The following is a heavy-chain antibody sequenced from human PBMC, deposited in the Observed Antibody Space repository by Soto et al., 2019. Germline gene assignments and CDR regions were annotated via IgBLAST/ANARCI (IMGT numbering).Heavy chain of an antibody. V-gene: IGHV3-7*01. CDR2: IKQDGSEK. CDR1: GFTFSSYW. J-gene: IGHJ5*02. CDR3: ARSVVVPAAISVDWFDP. Sequence: GGSLRLSCAASGFTFSSYWMSWVRQAPGKGLEWVANIKQDGSEKYYVDSVKGRFTISRDNAKDSLYLQMNSLRAEDTAVYYCARSVVVPAAISVDWFDPWGQGTLVTVSS. D-gene: IGHD2-2*02.